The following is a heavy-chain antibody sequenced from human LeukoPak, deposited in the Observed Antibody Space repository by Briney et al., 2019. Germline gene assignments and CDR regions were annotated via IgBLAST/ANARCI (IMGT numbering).Heavy chain of an antibody. CDR3: ARLSDY. CDR1: GGSISSSHYY. J-gene: IGHJ4*02. Sequence: KSSETLSLTSTVSGGSISSSHYYWGWIRQPPGKGLEWIGSINYSGSTYYNPSLESRVTISVDTSKNQFSLRLNSVTAADTAVYYCARLSDYWGQGTQVTVSS. CDR2: INYSGST. V-gene: IGHV4-39*01.